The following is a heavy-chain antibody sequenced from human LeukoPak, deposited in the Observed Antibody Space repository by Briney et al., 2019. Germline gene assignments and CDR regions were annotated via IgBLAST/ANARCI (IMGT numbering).Heavy chain of an antibody. CDR1: GFSIRTHGVG. J-gene: IGHJ5*02. D-gene: IGHD3-22*01. V-gene: IGHV2-5*01. CDR3: AHSHYDDRGNWFGP. CDR2: IYWNGDN. Sequence: SGPTLVKPTQTLTLTCTLYGFSIRTHGVGVGWIRQPPGKALEWVAIIYWNGDNYYSPSLNSRSTITKDTSKNQVVLTLTNVGPVDTATYYCAHSHYDDRGNWFGPWGQGTLVTVSS.